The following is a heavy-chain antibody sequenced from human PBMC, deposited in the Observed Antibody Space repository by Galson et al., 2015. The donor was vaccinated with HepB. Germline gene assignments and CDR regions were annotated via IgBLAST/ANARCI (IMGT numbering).Heavy chain of an antibody. CDR1: GFTFSDSA. CDR2: IRSEAYGHAT. J-gene: IGHJ3*02. V-gene: IGHV3-73*01. D-gene: IGHD4-17*01. CDR3: ARGATVTSQYDAFEI. Sequence: LRLSCAASGFTFSDSAIHWVRQASGKRLEWIGRIRSEAYGHATTYGESVKGRFIISRDDSSNTAYLQMNSLKIEDTAVYYCARGATVTSQYDAFEIWGQGTMVTFSS.